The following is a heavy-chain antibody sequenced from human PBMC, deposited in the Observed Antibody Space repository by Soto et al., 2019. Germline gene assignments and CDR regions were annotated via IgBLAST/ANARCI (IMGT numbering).Heavy chain of an antibody. CDR2: IDGSGGSL. CDR3: AKGGGGSLRYGMDV. D-gene: IGHD2-15*01. J-gene: IGHJ6*02. V-gene: IGHV3-23*01. Sequence: EVQLLESGGGLVQPGGALRLSCSASGFTFSSCAMNWVRQAPGKGLEWVSAIDGSGGSLYYADSVKGRFTISRDNSKTTLYLEMDSLRAEDTAVYYCAKGGGGSLRYGMDVWGQGTTVTVSS. CDR1: GFTFSSCA.